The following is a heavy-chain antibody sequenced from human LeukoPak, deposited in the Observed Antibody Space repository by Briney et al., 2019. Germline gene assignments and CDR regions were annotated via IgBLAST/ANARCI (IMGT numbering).Heavy chain of an antibody. Sequence: GGSLRLSCAASGFTVSSNYMSWVRQAPGKGLEWVSVIYSGGSTYYADSVKGRFTISRDNSKNTLYLQMNSLRAEDTAVYYCARGFVGRRPYYYYYMDVWGKGTTVTVSS. V-gene: IGHV3-53*01. CDR2: IYSGGST. CDR3: ARGFVGRRPYYYYYMDV. CDR1: GFTVSSNY. J-gene: IGHJ6*03. D-gene: IGHD1-26*01.